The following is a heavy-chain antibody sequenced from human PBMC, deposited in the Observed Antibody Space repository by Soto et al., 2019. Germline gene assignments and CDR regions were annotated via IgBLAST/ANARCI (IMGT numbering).Heavy chain of an antibody. Sequence: PSVKVSCKASGGTFSSYAISWVRQAPGQGLEWMGWINPNSGGTNYAQKFQGRVTMTRDTSISTAYMELSRLRSDDTAVYYCARDAGGKDSSSWYGMDVWGQGTTVTVSS. D-gene: IGHD6-13*01. CDR2: INPNSGGT. V-gene: IGHV1-2*02. CDR1: GGTFSSYA. CDR3: ARDAGGKDSSSWYGMDV. J-gene: IGHJ6*02.